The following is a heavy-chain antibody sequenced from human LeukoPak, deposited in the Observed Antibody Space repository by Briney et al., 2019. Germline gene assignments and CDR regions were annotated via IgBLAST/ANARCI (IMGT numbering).Heavy chain of an antibody. CDR2: IIPILGIA. J-gene: IGHJ3*02. V-gene: IGHV1-69*04. D-gene: IGHD3-22*01. CDR1: GGTFISYA. Sequence: GASVKVSCKASGGTFISYAISWVRQAPGQGLEWMGRIIPILGIANYAQKFQGRVTITADKSTSTAYMELSSLRSEDTAVYYCARGVYYYDSSGYYAFDIWGQGTMVTVSS. CDR3: ARGVYYYDSSGYYAFDI.